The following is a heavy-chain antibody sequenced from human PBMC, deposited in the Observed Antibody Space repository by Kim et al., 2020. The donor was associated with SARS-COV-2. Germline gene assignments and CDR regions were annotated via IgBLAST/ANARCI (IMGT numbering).Heavy chain of an antibody. V-gene: IGHV3-15*01. Sequence: GGSLRLSCAASGFTFSNAWMSWVRQAPGKGLEWVGRIKSKTDGGTTDYAAPVKGRFTISRDDSKNTLYLQMNSLKTEDTAVYYCTTEAYYDYVWGSYRHFDYWGQGTLVTVSS. J-gene: IGHJ4*02. CDR2: IKSKTDGGTT. D-gene: IGHD3-16*02. CDR1: GFTFSNAW. CDR3: TTEAYYDYVWGSYRHFDY.